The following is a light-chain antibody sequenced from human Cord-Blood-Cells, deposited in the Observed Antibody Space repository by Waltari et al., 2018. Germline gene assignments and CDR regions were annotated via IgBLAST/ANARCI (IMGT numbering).Light chain of an antibody. V-gene: IGLV2-11*01. J-gene: IGLJ3*02. CDR3: CSYAGSYTFSWV. Sequence: QSALTQPRSVSGSPGQSVTISRTGTSSAVGVYNYVSSYQQHPGKAPKRMIYDVSKRPSGVPDRFSGSKSGNTASLTISGLQAEDEADYYCCSYAGSYTFSWVFGGGTKLTVL. CDR1: SSAVGVYNY. CDR2: DVS.